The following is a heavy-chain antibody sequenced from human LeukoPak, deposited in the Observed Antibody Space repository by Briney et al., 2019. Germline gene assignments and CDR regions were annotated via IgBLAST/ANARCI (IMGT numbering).Heavy chain of an antibody. Sequence: GGSLRLSCAASGFTVSSNYMSWVRQAPGKGLEWVSVIYSGGSTYYADSVKSRFTISRDNSKNTLYLQMNSLRAEDTAVYYCAAQEYSSGWYVGVDYWGQGTLVTVSS. V-gene: IGHV3-66*01. D-gene: IGHD6-19*01. CDR1: GFTVSSNY. CDR3: AAQEYSSGWYVGVDY. CDR2: IYSGGST. J-gene: IGHJ4*02.